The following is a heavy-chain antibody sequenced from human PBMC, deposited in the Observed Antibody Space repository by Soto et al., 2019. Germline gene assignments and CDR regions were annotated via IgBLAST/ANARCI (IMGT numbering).Heavy chain of an antibody. Sequence: LLLESGGGLVQPGGSLRLSCAASGFTFINYGMSWVRQAPGKGLEWIGAITGAGGSTYNAESVKGRFTISRDNSKKTVYLQIDSLRVEDTAVYYCAKGHSDSFGNYDYFGMDVWGQGTTVTVS. CDR3: AKGHSDSFGNYDYFGMDV. CDR2: ITGAGGST. J-gene: IGHJ6*02. D-gene: IGHD4-4*01. V-gene: IGHV3-23*01. CDR1: GFTFINYG.